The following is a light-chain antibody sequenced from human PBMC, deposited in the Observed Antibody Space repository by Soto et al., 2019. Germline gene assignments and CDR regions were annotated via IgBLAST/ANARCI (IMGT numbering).Light chain of an antibody. J-gene: IGKJ3*01. CDR3: QKCDYLPM. V-gene: IGKV1-33*01. Sequence: DIQMTQSPSSLSASVGDRVTITCQASHDITSYLNWYQHKPGKAPKLLIYDAAILEAGVPLRLSGSGSGTDFTFTISSLQPEDVATYYCQKCDYLPMFGPGTTVDFK. CDR1: HDITSY. CDR2: DAA.